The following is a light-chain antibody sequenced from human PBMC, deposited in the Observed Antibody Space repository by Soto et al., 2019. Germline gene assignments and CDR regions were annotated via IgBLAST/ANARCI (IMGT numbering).Light chain of an antibody. J-gene: IGKJ5*01. CDR2: WAS. V-gene: IGKV4-1*01. Sequence: DIVMTQSPESLAVSLGERATINCKSSQSVFYSSNNKNYLNWYQQKPGQPPKLLIYWASIRESGVPDRFSGSGSGTDFTLTISSVQAEDVAVYYCKQYYDSPITFGQGTRLEIK. CDR1: QSVFYSSNNKNY. CDR3: KQYYDSPIT.